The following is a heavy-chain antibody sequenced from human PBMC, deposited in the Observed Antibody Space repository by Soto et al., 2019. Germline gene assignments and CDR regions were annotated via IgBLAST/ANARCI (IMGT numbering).Heavy chain of an antibody. CDR2: INPSGGST. CDR1: GYTFTSYY. V-gene: IGHV1-46*01. Sequence: ASVKVSCKASGYTFTSYYMHWVRQAPGQGLEWMGIINPSGGSTSYAQKFQGRVTMTRDTSTSTVYMELSSLRSEDTAVYYCARDQGRDFWSGLIWTLDYWGQGTLVTVSS. J-gene: IGHJ4*02. CDR3: ARDQGRDFWSGLIWTLDY. D-gene: IGHD3-3*01.